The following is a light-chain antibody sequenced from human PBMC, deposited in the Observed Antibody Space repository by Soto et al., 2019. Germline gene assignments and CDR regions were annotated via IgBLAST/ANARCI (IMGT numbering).Light chain of an antibody. CDR3: SSYTSSSTQV. CDR1: SSDVGGYNY. V-gene: IGLV2-14*01. CDR2: EIS. J-gene: IGLJ1*01. Sequence: QSALTQPASVCGSPGQSITMSCTGTSSDVGGYNYVSWYQQHPGKAPKLMIYEISNRPSGVSNRFSGSKSGNTASLTISGLQAEDEADYYCSSYTSSSTQVFGTGTKLTVL.